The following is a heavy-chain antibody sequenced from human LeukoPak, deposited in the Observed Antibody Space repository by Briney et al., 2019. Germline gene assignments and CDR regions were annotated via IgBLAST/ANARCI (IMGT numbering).Heavy chain of an antibody. Sequence: PGGSLRLSCAASGITFSAAWMSWVRQAPGEGLEWVGRIKSKSNGGPTDFAAPVRDRFTISRDDSKNTLNLQMDSLRTEDTAVYYCVADLPGTNSPYFDYWGQGTLVTVSS. CDR3: VADLPGTNSPYFDY. CDR1: GITFSAAW. CDR2: IKSKSNGGPT. J-gene: IGHJ4*02. D-gene: IGHD4/OR15-4a*01. V-gene: IGHV3-15*01.